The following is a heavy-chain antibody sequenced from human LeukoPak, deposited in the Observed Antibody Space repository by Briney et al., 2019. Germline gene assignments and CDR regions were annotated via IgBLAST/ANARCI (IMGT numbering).Heavy chain of an antibody. V-gene: IGHV4-59*08. CDR3: ARQSGWYSGSYLFDY. Sequence: SETLSLTCTVSGGSISSYYWSWIRQPTGKGLEWIGYIYYSGSTNYNPSLKSRVTISVDTSKNQFSLKLSSVTAADTAVYYCARQSGWYSGSYLFDYWGQGTLVTVSS. D-gene: IGHD1-26*01. CDR1: GGSISSYY. J-gene: IGHJ4*02. CDR2: IYYSGST.